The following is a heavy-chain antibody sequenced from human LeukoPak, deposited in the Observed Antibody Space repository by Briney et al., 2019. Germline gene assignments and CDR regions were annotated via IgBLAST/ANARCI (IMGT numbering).Heavy chain of an antibody. D-gene: IGHD6-19*01. CDR3: AKEGIAVASFDY. CDR2: ISGSIRGSGGST. Sequence: GASLRLSCAASGFAFSAYAMSWVRQAPGKGLEWVSAISGSIRGSGGSTYYADSVKGRFTISRDNYKNTLFLQLNSLRAEDTAVYYCAKEGIAVASFDYWGQGPLVTVSS. J-gene: IGHJ4*02. CDR1: GFAFSAYA. V-gene: IGHV3-23*01.